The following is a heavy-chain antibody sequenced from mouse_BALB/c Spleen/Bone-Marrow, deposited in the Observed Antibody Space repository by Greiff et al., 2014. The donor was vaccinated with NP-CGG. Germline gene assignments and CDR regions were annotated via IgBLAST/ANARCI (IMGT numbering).Heavy chain of an antibody. D-gene: IGHD3-3*01. J-gene: IGHJ3*01. Sequence: QVQLKESGAELVKPGASVKLSCNASGYTFTSYWMHWVKQRPGQGLEWIGEINPSNGRTNYNEKFKSKATLTVDKSSSTAYKQLSSLTSEDSAVYYCARGDGFAWFAYWGQGTLVTVSA. CDR2: INPSNGRT. CDR1: GYTFTSYW. CDR3: ARGDGFAWFAY. V-gene: IGHV1S81*02.